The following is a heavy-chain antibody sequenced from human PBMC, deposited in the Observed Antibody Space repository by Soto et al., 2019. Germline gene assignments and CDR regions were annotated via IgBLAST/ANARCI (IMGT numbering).Heavy chain of an antibody. CDR2: ISSSGSAL. CDR3: ARDSPGGFNWFDP. Sequence: GGSLRLSCAASGFPFSDYYMTWIRQAPGKGLEWVSYISSSGSALQYADSVKGRFTISRDNARNSVFLQMNSLRVEDTAMYYCARDSPGGFNWFDPWGQGTLVTVSS. J-gene: IGHJ5*02. V-gene: IGHV3-11*01. CDR1: GFPFSDYY. D-gene: IGHD3-16*01.